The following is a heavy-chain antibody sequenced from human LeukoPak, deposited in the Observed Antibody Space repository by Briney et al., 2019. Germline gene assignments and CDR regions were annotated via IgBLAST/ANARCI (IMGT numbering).Heavy chain of an antibody. J-gene: IGHJ6*02. CDR3: ARAPLSYYYYGMDV. CDR1: GYTFTSYA. Sequence: ASVTVSCAASGYTFTSYAMNWVRQAPGQGLEWMGWINTNTGNPTYAQGFTGRFVFSLDTSVSTAYLQISSLKAEDTAVYYCARAPLSYYYYGMDVWGQGTTVTVSS. CDR2: INTNTGNP. V-gene: IGHV7-4-1*02.